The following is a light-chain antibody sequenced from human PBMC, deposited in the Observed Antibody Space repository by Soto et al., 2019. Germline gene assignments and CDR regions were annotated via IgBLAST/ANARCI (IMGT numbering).Light chain of an antibody. Sequence: YXRPHPPAVSVAPVQTSKITCGENNIGSKSVHWYQQKPGQAPVLVVYDDRDRPSGIPERFSGSNSGNTATLTISRVEAGDEADYYCQVWDSNSDHYVFGTGTKV. V-gene: IGLV3-21*02. CDR3: QVWDSNSDHYV. J-gene: IGLJ1*01. CDR2: DDR. CDR1: NIGSKS.